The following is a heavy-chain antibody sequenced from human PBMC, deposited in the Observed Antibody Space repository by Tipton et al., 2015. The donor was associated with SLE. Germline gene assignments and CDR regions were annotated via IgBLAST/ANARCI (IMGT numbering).Heavy chain of an antibody. V-gene: IGHV1-18*04. CDR2: ISAYNGNI. D-gene: IGHD2-2*01. CDR3: ARRSRPSGFCSSDTCYSDFDF. CDR1: GYPFIAFS. Sequence: QLVQSGAQMKKTGASVKVSCQAPGYPFIAFSMSWVRQAPGQGLEWMGWISAYNGNIDYAQKFKGRVTMTIDGSTNTAYMELRSLRSDDTAVYYCARRSRPSGFCSSDTCYSDFDFWGQGTLVTVSS. J-gene: IGHJ4*02.